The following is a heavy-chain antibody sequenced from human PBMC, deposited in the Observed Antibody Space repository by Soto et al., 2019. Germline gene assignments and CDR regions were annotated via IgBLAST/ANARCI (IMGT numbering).Heavy chain of an antibody. CDR1: ATRFSIFS. CDR2: VLPLTRST. D-gene: IGHD2-15*01. CDR3: ATIRFRGSPLYFED. V-gene: IGHV1-69*01. J-gene: IGHJ1*01. Sequence: QVQLVQSGAEVRKTGSSVRVSCKTYATRFSIFSLNWVRQAPGQGLEWMGGVLPLTRSTDYDQKFQGRMTITADGSSSTFYMELSSLRSYATAIYYCATIRFRGSPLYFEDRGHVRLLTVSS.